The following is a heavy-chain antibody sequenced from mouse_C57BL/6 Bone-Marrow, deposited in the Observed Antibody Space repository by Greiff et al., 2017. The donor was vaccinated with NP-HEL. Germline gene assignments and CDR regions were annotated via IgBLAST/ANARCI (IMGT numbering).Heavy chain of an antibody. Sequence: EVKLVESGGGLVKPGGSLKLSCAASGFTFSSYAMSWVRQTPEKRLEWVATISDGGSYTYYPDNVKGRFTISRDNAKNNMYLQMSHLKSEDTAMYYCARDPPYCYGSSYWYIDVWGKGTTVTVSS. D-gene: IGHD1-1*01. V-gene: IGHV5-4*01. CDR3: ARDPPYCYGSSYWYIDV. CDR1: GFTFSSYA. CDR2: ISDGGSYT. J-gene: IGHJ1*03.